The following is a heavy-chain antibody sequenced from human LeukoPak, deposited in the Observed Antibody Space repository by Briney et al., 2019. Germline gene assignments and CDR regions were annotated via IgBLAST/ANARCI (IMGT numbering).Heavy chain of an antibody. CDR1: RYTFTGHY. D-gene: IGHD3-22*01. CDR3: ARENADSSGYYFLDY. Sequence: ASVKVSCKASRYTFTGHYMHWVRQAPGQGLEWMGWINPKSGGTNFAQKFQGRVTMTRDTSISTAYMEMSRLRSDDRAVYYCARENADSSGYYFLDYWGQGTLVTVSS. J-gene: IGHJ4*02. V-gene: IGHV1-2*02. CDR2: INPKSGGT.